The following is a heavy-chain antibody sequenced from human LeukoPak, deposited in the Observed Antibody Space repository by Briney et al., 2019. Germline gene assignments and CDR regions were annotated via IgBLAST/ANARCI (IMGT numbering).Heavy chain of an antibody. J-gene: IGHJ4*02. D-gene: IGHD2-2*01. CDR1: GYSISSGYY. CDR3: ARRQYQLPFDY. CDR2: IYHSGST. V-gene: IGHV4-38-2*01. Sequence: SETLSLTCSVSGYSISSGYYWGWIRQPPGKGLEWIGSIYHSGSTDYNPSIKSRVTISVDTTKNQFSLNLSSVTAADTAVYYCARRQYQLPFDYWGQGTLVTVSS.